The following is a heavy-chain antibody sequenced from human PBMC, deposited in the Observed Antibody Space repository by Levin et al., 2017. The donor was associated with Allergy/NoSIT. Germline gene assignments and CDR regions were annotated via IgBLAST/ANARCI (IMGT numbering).Heavy chain of an antibody. CDR2: IYYSGST. J-gene: IGHJ5*02. V-gene: IGHV4-31*03. Sequence: PSETLSLTCTVSGGSISSGGYYWSWIRQHPGKGLEWIGYIYYSGSTYYNPSLKSRVTISVDTSKNQFSLKLSSVTAADTAVYYCARVTDYYGSGKNWFDPWGQGTLVTVSS. CDR3: ARVTDYYGSGKNWFDP. CDR1: GGSISSGGYY. D-gene: IGHD3-10*01.